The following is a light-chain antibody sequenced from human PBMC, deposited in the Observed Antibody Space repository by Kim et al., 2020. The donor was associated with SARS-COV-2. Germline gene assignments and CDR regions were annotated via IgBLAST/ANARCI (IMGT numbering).Light chain of an antibody. CDR3: QVWDNNTWV. CDR1: NIGSKH. V-gene: IGLV3-9*01. Sequence: SYELTQPLSVSVALGQTDSITCGGDNIGSKHVHWYQQKAGQAPVLVIYRDSSRPAEIPERFSGSNSGNTATLTVSRAQAGDEADYYCQVWDNNTWVFGAG. CDR2: RDS. J-gene: IGLJ3*02.